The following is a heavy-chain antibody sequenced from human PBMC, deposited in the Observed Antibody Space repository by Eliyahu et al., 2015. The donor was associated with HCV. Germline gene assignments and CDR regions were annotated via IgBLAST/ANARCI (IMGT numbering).Heavy chain of an antibody. V-gene: IGHV3-66*01. J-gene: IGHJ6*02. Sequence: EVQLVESGGGLVQPGGSLRLSCAASGFAVSNNYMSWVRQAPGKGLEWVSVIYSSGSTYYAASVKGRFTISRDNSKNTLYLQMNSLRADDTAVYYCARDNSRWLQPYCMDVWGQGTTVTVSS. CDR3: ARDNSRWLQPYCMDV. CDR2: IYSSGST. CDR1: GFAVSNNY. D-gene: IGHD5-24*01.